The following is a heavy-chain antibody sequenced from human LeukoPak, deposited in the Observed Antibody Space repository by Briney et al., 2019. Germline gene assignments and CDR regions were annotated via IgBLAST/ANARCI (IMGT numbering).Heavy chain of an antibody. CDR3: ARGRRLGWVLGDCFDY. J-gene: IGHJ4*02. CDR2: VSGDGGRT. Sequence: PGGSLRLSCAASGFTFDDYAMHWVRQAPGKGLEWVSLVSGDGGRTYYADSVKGRFTISRDNSKNSLYLQMNSPRTEDTALYYCARGRRLGWVLGDCFDYWGQGTLVTVSS. CDR1: GFTFDDYA. D-gene: IGHD2-21*01. V-gene: IGHV3-43*02.